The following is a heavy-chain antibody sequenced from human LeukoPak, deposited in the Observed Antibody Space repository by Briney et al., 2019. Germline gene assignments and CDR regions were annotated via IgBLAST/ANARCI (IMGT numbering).Heavy chain of an antibody. V-gene: IGHV4-4*07. CDR1: GDSISSYY. CDR2: ISTTGST. Sequence: PSETLSLTCTVSGDSISSYYWSWIREPAGEGLEWIGRISTTGSTHYNPSLKSRVTMSLDTSNNHFSLTLTSVTAADTAVYYCARALNWFDPWGQGTLVTVSS. CDR3: ARALNWFDP. J-gene: IGHJ5*02.